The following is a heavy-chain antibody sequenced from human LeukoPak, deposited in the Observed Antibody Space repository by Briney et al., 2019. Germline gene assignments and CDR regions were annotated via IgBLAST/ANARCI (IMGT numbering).Heavy chain of an antibody. CDR1: GFSLSDYE. Sequence: PGGSLRLSCTASGFSLSDYEINWVRQAPGKGLEWVSYINTGSSSIYYADSLKGLFTISRDDAKNSVYLQLNSLRAEDTALYYCARETSHCGGDCYDYWGQGTLVTVSS. J-gene: IGHJ4*02. CDR3: ARETSHCGGDCYDY. V-gene: IGHV3-48*03. D-gene: IGHD2-21*01. CDR2: INTGSSSI.